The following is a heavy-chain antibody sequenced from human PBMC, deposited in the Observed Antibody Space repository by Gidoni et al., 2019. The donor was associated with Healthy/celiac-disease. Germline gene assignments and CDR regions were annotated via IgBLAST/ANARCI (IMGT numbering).Heavy chain of an antibody. Sequence: EVQLVESGGGLVKPGGSLRLSCAASGFTFSNAWMSWVRQAPGKGLEWVGRIKSKTDGGTTDYAAPVKGRFTISRDDSKNTLYLQMNSLKTEDTAVYYCTTDGAGWYLDHYFDYWGQGTLVTVSS. D-gene: IGHD6-19*01. V-gene: IGHV3-15*01. J-gene: IGHJ4*02. CDR3: TTDGAGWYLDHYFDY. CDR1: GFTFSNAW. CDR2: IKSKTDGGTT.